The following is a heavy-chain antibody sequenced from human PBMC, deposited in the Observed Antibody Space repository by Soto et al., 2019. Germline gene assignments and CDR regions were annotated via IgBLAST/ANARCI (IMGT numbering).Heavy chain of an antibody. J-gene: IGHJ4*02. CDR2: LYSTGST. CDR3: VREDESSGLPLDY. Sequence: PGGSLRLSCAVSGLTVNGNYMSWVRQAPGKGLEWVSTLYSTGSTHYADSVKGRFTISRDNSKNILYLQMNSLRVDDTAVYYCVREDESSGLPLDYWGQGTLVTVSS. V-gene: IGHV3-53*01. CDR1: GLTVNGNY.